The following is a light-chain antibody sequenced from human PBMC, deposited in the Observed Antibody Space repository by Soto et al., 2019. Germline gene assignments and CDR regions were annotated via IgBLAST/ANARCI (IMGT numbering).Light chain of an antibody. V-gene: IGLV2-14*03. CDR3: SSYTSSNTLV. J-gene: IGLJ2*01. CDR2: DVI. Sequence: QSALTQPASVSGSPGQSITISCTGSRSDVGGYNYVSWYQQHPDKAPKLIIYDVINRPSGVSNRFSGSKSGNTASLTISGLQAEDEADYYCSSYTSSNTLVFGRGTKLTVL. CDR1: RSDVGGYNY.